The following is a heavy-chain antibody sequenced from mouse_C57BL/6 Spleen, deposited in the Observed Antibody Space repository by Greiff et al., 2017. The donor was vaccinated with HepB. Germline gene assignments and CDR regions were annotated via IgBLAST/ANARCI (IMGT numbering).Heavy chain of an antibody. CDR2: IYPGSGNT. CDR1: GYTFTDYY. Sequence: VQLQQSGAELVRPGASVKLSCKASGYTFTDYYINWVKQRPGQGLEWIARIYPGSGNTYYNEKFKGKATLTAEKSSSTAYMQLSSLTSEDSAVYFCAREETAYRGFAYWGQGTLVTVSA. J-gene: IGHJ3*01. CDR3: AREETAYRGFAY. D-gene: IGHD3-2*01. V-gene: IGHV1-76*01.